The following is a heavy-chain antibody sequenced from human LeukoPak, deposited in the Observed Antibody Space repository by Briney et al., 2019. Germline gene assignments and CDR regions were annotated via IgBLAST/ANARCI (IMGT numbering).Heavy chain of an antibody. J-gene: IGHJ4*02. Sequence: PSETLSLTCTVSGGSISSYYWSWIRQPPGKGLEWIGYIYYSGSTNYNPSLKSRVTISIDTSKNQLSLKLSSVTAADTAVYYCARDPVGATGGYWGQGTLVTVSP. V-gene: IGHV4-59*01. D-gene: IGHD1-26*01. CDR1: GGSISSYY. CDR3: ARDPVGATGGY. CDR2: IYYSGST.